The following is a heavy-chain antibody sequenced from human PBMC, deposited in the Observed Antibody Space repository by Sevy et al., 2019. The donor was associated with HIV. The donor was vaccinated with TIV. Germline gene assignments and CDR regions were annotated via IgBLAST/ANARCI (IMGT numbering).Heavy chain of an antibody. CDR2: ISSSGGST. CDR3: ATLRGGLYGSGYFQN. V-gene: IGHV3-23*01. CDR1: GFTFSAYA. J-gene: IGHJ1*01. Sequence: GGSLRLSCAASGFTFSAYAMSWGRQAPGKGLEWVSCISSSGGSTYYADSVKGRFSISRDTSKNTLYLQMNSLRAEDTAVYYCATLRGGLYGSGYFQNWGQGAQVTVSS. D-gene: IGHD3-10*01.